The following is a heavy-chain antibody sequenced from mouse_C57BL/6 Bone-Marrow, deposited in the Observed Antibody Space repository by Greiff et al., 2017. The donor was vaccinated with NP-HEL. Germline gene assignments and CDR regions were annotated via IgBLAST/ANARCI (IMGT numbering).Heavy chain of an antibody. Sequence: QVQLQQPGAELVKPGASVKMSCKASGYTFTSYWITWVKQRPGQGLEWIGDIYPGSGGTNYNEKFKSKATLTVDPSSSTAYMQLSSLTSEDAAVDYCARWGNRAMDYWGQGTSVTVSS. CDR1: GYTFTSYW. V-gene: IGHV1-55*01. J-gene: IGHJ4*01. CDR2: IYPGSGGT. CDR3: ARWGNRAMDY. D-gene: IGHD2-1*01.